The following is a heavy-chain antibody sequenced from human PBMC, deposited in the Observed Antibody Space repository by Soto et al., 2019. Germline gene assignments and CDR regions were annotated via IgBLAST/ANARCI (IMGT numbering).Heavy chain of an antibody. D-gene: IGHD2-15*01. CDR2: IVVGSGDT. CDR1: GFTFSGSA. CDR3: AAADRTVVTSYYYGLNV. V-gene: IGHV1-58*01. Sequence: SVKVSCKASGFTFSGSAVQWVRQARGQRLEWIGWIVVGSGDTIYAQKFKERVTITRDMSASTAYMQLSSLRSEDTAVYYCAAADRTVVTSYYYGLNVWDQGTTVTVSS. J-gene: IGHJ6*02.